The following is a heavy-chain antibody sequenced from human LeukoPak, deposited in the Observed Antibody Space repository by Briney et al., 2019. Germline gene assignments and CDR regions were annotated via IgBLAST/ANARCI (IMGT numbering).Heavy chain of an antibody. CDR3: VRKALGYRLGYGDY. J-gene: IGHJ4*02. CDR1: GFTFSTYA. V-gene: IGHV3-23*01. Sequence: TGGSLRLSCAASGFTFSTYAMSWVRQAPGKGLEWVSAISANGGSTFYADSVKGRFTVSRDSSKDTLYLQMNSLRAEDTAVYFCVRKALGYRLGYGDYWGQGTLVTASS. D-gene: IGHD5-12*01. CDR2: ISANGGST.